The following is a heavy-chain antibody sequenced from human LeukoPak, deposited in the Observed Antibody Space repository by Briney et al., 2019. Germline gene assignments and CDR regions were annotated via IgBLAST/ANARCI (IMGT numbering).Heavy chain of an antibody. V-gene: IGHV3-23*01. CDR2: ISGSGDRT. Sequence: PGGSLRLSCADSGFTFSSYAMRWVRQAPGKGLEWVSLISGSGDRTYYADSVKGRFTISRDNSKNTLYLQMNSLRVEDTAVYHCAKGGRYPVDFWGQGTLVTVSS. J-gene: IGHJ4*02. CDR1: GFTFSSYA. D-gene: IGHD3-9*01. CDR3: AKGGRYPVDF.